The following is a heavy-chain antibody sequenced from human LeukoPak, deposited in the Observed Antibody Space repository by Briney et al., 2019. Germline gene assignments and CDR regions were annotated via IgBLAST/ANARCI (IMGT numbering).Heavy chain of an antibody. CDR2: ISYDGSNK. Sequence: GGSLRLSCAASGFTFSSYAMHWVRQAPGKGLEWVAVISYDGSNKYYADSVKGRFTISRDNSKNTLYLQMNSLRAEDTAVYYCARYYDGSGPYDAFDIWGQGTMVTVSS. J-gene: IGHJ3*02. V-gene: IGHV3-30*04. D-gene: IGHD3-22*01. CDR3: ARYYDGSGPYDAFDI. CDR1: GFTFSSYA.